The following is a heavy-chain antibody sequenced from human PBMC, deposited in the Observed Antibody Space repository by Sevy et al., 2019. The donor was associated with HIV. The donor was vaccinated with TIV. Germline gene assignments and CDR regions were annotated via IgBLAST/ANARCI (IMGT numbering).Heavy chain of an antibody. Sequence: SETLSLTCAVYGGSFSGYYWSWIRQPPGKGLEWIGEINHSGSTNYNPSLKSRVTRSVDTSKNQFSLKLSSVTAADTAVYYCATSSDSSSWSYYDYYGMDVWGQGTTVTVSS. V-gene: IGHV4-34*01. J-gene: IGHJ6*02. CDR2: INHSGST. CDR1: GGSFSGYY. D-gene: IGHD6-13*01. CDR3: ATSSDSSSWSYYDYYGMDV.